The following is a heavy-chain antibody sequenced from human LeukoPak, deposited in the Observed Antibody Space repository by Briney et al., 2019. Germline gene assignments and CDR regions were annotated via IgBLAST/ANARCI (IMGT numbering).Heavy chain of an antibody. CDR2: IYPGGSDT. CDR3: ARQEAAAYYYGMDV. Sequence: GESLKISCKGSGYSFTSYWIGWVRQVPGKGVEWMGIIYPGGSDTRYSPSFQGQVTISADKSISTAYQQWSSLKASDTAMYYCARQEAAAYYYGMDVWGQGTTVTVSS. D-gene: IGHD6-25*01. V-gene: IGHV5-51*01. CDR1: GYSFTSYW. J-gene: IGHJ6*02.